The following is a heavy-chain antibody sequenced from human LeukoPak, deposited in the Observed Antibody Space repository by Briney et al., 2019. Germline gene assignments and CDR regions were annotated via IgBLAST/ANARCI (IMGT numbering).Heavy chain of an antibody. Sequence: ASVKVSCQASGYTFTDYEINWVRQAPGQGLEWVGWMNPNSGNTDYAEKLQGRITISRNISIGTAYMELSSLRSEDTAVYYCARVASQWLAPIDHWGQGTLVTVSS. J-gene: IGHJ4*02. D-gene: IGHD6-19*01. CDR2: MNPNSGNT. V-gene: IGHV1-8*03. CDR1: GYTFTDYE. CDR3: ARVASQWLAPIDH.